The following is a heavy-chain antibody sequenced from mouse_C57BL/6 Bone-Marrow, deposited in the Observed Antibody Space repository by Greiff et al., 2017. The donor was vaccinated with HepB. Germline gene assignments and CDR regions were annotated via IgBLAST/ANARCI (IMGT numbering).Heavy chain of an antibody. J-gene: IGHJ4*01. V-gene: IGHV1-80*01. Sequence: QVQLQQSGAELVKPGASVKISCKASGYAFSSYWMNWVKQRPGKGLEWIGQIYPGDGDTNYNGKFKGKATLTADKSSSTADMQLSSLTSEDAAVYFFARSVFSTTVVSTPYYAMDYWGQGTSVTVSS. CDR1: GYAFSSYW. CDR3: ARSVFSTTVVSTPYYAMDY. D-gene: IGHD1-1*01. CDR2: IYPGDGDT.